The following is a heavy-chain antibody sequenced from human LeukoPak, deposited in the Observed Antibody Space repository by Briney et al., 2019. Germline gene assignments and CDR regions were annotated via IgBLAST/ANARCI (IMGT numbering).Heavy chain of an antibody. Sequence: SETLSLTCTVSGGSISGYYWSWIRQPPGKELEWNGYIYYSGSTNYNPSLKSRVTISLDTSQNQFSLKLSSVTAVDTAVYYCTSSVNYYYYMDVWGKGTTVTVSS. CDR3: TSSVNYYYYMDV. CDR1: GGSISGYY. J-gene: IGHJ6*03. CDR2: IYYSGST. V-gene: IGHV4-59*12. D-gene: IGHD4-17*01.